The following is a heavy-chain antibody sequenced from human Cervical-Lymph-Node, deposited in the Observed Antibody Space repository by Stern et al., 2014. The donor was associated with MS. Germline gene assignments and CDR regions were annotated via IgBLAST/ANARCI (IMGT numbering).Heavy chain of an antibody. CDR1: GFTFSSYS. CDR2: ISSSRSYI. CDR3: ARDKVGATFPDEYYYYYGMDV. D-gene: IGHD1-26*01. Sequence: EMQLVESGGGLVKPGGSLRLSCAASGFTFSSYSMNWVRQAPGKGLEWVSSISSSRSYIYYADSVKGRFTISRDNAKNSLYLQMNSLRAEDTAVYYCARDKVGATFPDEYYYYYGMDVWGQGTTVTVSS. J-gene: IGHJ6*02. V-gene: IGHV3-21*01.